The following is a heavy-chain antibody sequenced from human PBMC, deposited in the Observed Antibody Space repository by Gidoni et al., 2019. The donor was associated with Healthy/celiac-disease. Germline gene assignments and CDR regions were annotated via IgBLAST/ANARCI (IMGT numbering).Heavy chain of an antibody. J-gene: IGHJ6*02. D-gene: IGHD6-13*01. CDR2: IYYSGST. CDR3: ARAAAAGTYYYYYGMDV. V-gene: IGHV4-31*03. CDR1: GGSISSGGYY. Sequence: QVQLQESGPGLVKPSQTLSLTCTVSGGSISSGGYYWSWIRQHPGQGLEWIGYIYYSGSTYYNPSLKSRVTISVDTSKNQFSLKLSSVTAADTAVYYCARAAAAGTYYYYYGMDVWGQGTTVTVSS.